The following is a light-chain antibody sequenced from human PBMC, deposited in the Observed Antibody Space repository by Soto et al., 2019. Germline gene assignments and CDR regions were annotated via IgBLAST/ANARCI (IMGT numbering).Light chain of an antibody. CDR3: QQYGSSPVT. CDR2: GAS. V-gene: IGKV3-20*01. Sequence: EIVLTQSPGTLSLSPGERATLSCRASQSVSSSYLAWYQQKPGQAPRLLIYGASSRATGIPDRFSGSGSGTDFTLTIIRLEPEDFAVYYCQQYGSSPVTFGQGTKLEIK. CDR1: QSVSSSY. J-gene: IGKJ2*01.